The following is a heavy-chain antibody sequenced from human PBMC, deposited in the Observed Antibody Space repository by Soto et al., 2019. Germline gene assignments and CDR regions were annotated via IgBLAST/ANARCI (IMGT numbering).Heavy chain of an antibody. J-gene: IGHJ6*02. V-gene: IGHV1-69*04. CDR3: ARDQTPPFIAAAGNRNKNYYHYYGMDV. D-gene: IGHD6-13*01. Sequence: ASVKVSCKASGGTFSSYTISWVRQAPGQGLERMGRIIPILGIANYAQKFQGRVTITADKSTSTAYMELSSLRSEDTAVYYCARDQTPPFIAAAGNRNKNYYHYYGMDVWGQGTTVTVSS. CDR1: GGTFSSYT. CDR2: IIPILGIA.